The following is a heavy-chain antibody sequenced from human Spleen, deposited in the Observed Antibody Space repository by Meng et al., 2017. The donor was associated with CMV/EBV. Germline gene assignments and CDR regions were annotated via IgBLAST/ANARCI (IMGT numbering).Heavy chain of an antibody. J-gene: IGHJ4*02. CDR3: ASGPFKN. CDR1: GFAFSSYS. Sequence: GGSLRLSCAASGFAFSSYSMNWVRQAPGKGLEWISYISSGSTTIYSADSVKGRFTISRDNARNSLSLQMNNLRAEDTAVYSCASGPFKNWGQGTLVTVSS. CDR2: ISSGSTTI. V-gene: IGHV3-48*04.